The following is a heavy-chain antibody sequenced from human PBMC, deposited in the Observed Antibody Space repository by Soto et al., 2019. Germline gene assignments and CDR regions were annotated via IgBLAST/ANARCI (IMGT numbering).Heavy chain of an antibody. CDR2: MSNDGGDE. V-gene: IGHV3-30*18. D-gene: IGHD6-13*01. Sequence: GSLRLSCAVSGFTFRNYAMHWVRQAPGQGLEWLAVMSNDGGDEYYADSVKGRFSISRDNSKDTLYLQMTSLRPEDTSVYYCAKGSSRFGYSSSWSIDYWGQGSLVTVSS. J-gene: IGHJ4*02. CDR1: GFTFRNYA. CDR3: AKGSSRFGYSSSWSIDY.